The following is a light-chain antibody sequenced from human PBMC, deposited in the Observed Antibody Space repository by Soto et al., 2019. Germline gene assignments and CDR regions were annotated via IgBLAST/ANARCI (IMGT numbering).Light chain of an antibody. Sequence: DIQMTQSPSSVSASVGDRATITCRASQGISNWLAWYQQKPGNAPKLLIYATSTLQSGVPSRFSGSGSGTDFTLTISSLQPEDFATYYCQQANSFPLTFGGGTKVDIK. CDR2: ATS. J-gene: IGKJ4*01. CDR3: QQANSFPLT. V-gene: IGKV1-12*01. CDR1: QGISNW.